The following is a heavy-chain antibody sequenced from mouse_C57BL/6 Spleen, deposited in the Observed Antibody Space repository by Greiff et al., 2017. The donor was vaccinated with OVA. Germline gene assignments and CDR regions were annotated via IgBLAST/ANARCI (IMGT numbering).Heavy chain of an antibody. Sequence: QVQLRQSGPELVKPGASVKISCKASGYAFSSSWMNWVKQRPGKGLEWIGRIYPGDGDTNYNGKFKGKATLTADKSSSTAYMQLSSLTSEDSAVYCCARLSGYDEARFAYWGQGTLVTVSA. D-gene: IGHD2-2*01. J-gene: IGHJ3*01. V-gene: IGHV1-82*01. CDR1: GYAFSSSW. CDR2: IYPGDGDT. CDR3: ARLSGYDEARFAY.